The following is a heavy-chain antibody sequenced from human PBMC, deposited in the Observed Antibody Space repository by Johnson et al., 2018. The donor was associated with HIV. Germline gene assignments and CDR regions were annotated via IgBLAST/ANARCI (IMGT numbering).Heavy chain of an antibody. CDR3: AREDTAVVIKRAFDI. Sequence: VQLVESGGGLAKPAWSPRLSCAASQFTFSSYYMNCVRQAPGNGLDLVGQVNPIGGNTYFIDSGKDRFNTSRDNAKNTLHLQVNSLRTEDTALYYCAREDTAVVIKRAFDIWGQGTMVTVSS. V-gene: IGHV3-25*05. CDR2: VNPIGGNT. CDR1: QFTFSSYY. J-gene: IGHJ3*02. D-gene: IGHD5-18*01.